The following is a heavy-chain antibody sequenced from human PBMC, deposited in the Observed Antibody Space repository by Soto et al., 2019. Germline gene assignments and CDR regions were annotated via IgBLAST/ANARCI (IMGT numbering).Heavy chain of an antibody. V-gene: IGHV3-23*01. Sequence: VQLLESGGGLVQPGGSLRLSCAASGFTFSSYAMTWVRQAPGKGLEYVSTLSASGFNAYYADSVKGRFTISRDNSKNTLYLQMNSLRVEDTAIYYCAKPLQVYWGQGTQVTVSS. J-gene: IGHJ4*02. CDR2: LSASGFNA. CDR1: GFTFSSYA. CDR3: AKPLQVY.